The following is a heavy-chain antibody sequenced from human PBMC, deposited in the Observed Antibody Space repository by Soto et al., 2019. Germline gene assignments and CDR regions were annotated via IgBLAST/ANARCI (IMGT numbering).Heavy chain of an antibody. J-gene: IGHJ6*02. V-gene: IGHV1-69*13. CDR3: ARETHYGDGSGGMDV. CDR2: IIPIFGTA. Sequence: ASVKVSCKASGGTFSSYAISWVRQAPGQGLEWMGGIIPIFGTANYAQKFQGRVTITADESTSTAYMELSSLRSEDTAVYYCARETHYGDGSGGMDVWGQGTTVTVSS. D-gene: IGHD4-17*01. CDR1: GGTFSSYA.